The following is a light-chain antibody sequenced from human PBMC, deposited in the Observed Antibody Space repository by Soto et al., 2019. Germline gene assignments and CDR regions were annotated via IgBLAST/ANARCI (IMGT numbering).Light chain of an antibody. CDR3: NSYTSTFTWV. Sequence: QSALTQPASVSGSPGQSITISCTGTSSDVGGHNFVSWYQQHPGKAPKLMIYEVTNRPSGVSDRFSGSKSGNTASLTISGLLAEDEADYYCNSYTSTFTWVFGGGTKLTVL. V-gene: IGLV2-14*01. CDR2: EVT. J-gene: IGLJ2*01. CDR1: SSDVGGHNF.